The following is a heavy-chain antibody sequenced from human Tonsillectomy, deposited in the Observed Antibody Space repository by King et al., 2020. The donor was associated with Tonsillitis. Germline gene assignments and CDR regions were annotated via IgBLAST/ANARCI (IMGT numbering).Heavy chain of an antibody. CDR2: ISAYNGNT. V-gene: IGHV1-18*01. D-gene: IGHD1-26*01. Sequence: QLVQSGAEVKKPGASVKVSCKASGYTFTSYGISWVRQAPGQGLEWRGWISAYNGNTKYAQKLQGRVTMIRDTSTSTAYMGLRSLRSDDTAVYYCARDSGGSYSFYLDFWGQGTLVTVSS. J-gene: IGHJ4*02. CDR1: GYTFTSYG. CDR3: ARDSGGSYSFYLDF.